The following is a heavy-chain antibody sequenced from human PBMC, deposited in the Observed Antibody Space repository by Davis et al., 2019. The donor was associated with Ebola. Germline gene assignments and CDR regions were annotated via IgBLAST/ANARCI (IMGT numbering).Heavy chain of an antibody. CDR2: IRSKANSYAT. CDR3: ARAQESSGYSSGWAY. J-gene: IGHJ4*02. CDR1: GFTFSGSA. D-gene: IGHD3-22*01. Sequence: GESLKISCAASGFTFSGSAMHWVRQASGKGLEWVGRIRSKANSYATAYAASVKGRFTISRDDSKNTAYLQMNSLKTEDTAVYYCARAQESSGYSSGWAYWGQGTLVTVSS. V-gene: IGHV3-73*01.